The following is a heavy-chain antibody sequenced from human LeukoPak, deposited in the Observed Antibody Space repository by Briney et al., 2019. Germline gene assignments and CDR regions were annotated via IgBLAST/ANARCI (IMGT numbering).Heavy chain of an antibody. CDR1: GGSISSYY. D-gene: IGHD2-15*01. CDR3: ARVSGGSCCGIDY. Sequence: SETLSLTCTVSGGSISSYYWSWIRQPPGKGLEWIGYIYYSGSTNHNPSLKSRVTISVDTSKNQFSLKLSSVTAADTAVYYCARVSGGSCCGIDYWGQGTLVTVSS. CDR2: IYYSGST. V-gene: IGHV4-59*01. J-gene: IGHJ4*02.